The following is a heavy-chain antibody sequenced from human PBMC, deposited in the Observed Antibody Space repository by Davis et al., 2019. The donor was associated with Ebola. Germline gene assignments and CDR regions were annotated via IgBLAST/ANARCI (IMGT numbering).Heavy chain of an antibody. CDR2: ISSGGGAP. CDR1: GFTFSTYA. CDR3: ARSRVDYGDYRTAFDI. D-gene: IGHD4-17*01. Sequence: GESLKISCAASGFTFSTYAMGWVRQAPGKGLEWVSDISSGGGAPYYADSVKGRFTTFRDNSKNTLYLQMNSLRAEDTAVYYCARSRVDYGDYRTAFDIWGQGTMVTVSS. V-gene: IGHV3-23*01. J-gene: IGHJ3*02.